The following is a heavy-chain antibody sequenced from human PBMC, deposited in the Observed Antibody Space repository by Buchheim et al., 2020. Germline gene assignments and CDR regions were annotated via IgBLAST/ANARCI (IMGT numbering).Heavy chain of an antibody. CDR2: INSRGST. CDR3: ARKINSTSWYAFDI. CDR1: GGSISSGNYY. J-gene: IGHJ3*02. D-gene: IGHD6-13*01. Sequence: QVQLQESGPGLVKPSQTLSLTCAVSGGSISSGNYYWSWIRQPAGEGLEWIGRINSRGSTNHNPSLKSRVSMSVTQSKNQFSLMLSFVTAADTAVYYCARKINSTSWYAFDIWGQGT. V-gene: IGHV4-61*02.